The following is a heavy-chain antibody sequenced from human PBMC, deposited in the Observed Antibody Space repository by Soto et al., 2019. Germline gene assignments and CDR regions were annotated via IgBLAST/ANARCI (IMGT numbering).Heavy chain of an antibody. D-gene: IGHD2-15*01. Sequence: GASVKVSCKASGGTFSSYAISWVRQAPGQGLEWMGGIIPIFGTANSAQKFQGRVTITADESTSTAYMELSSLRSEDTAVYYCARNRRQAGTRVVAADIDYWGQGTLVTVSS. CDR1: GGTFSSYA. CDR3: ARNRRQAGTRVVAADIDY. J-gene: IGHJ4*02. V-gene: IGHV1-69*13. CDR2: IIPIFGTA.